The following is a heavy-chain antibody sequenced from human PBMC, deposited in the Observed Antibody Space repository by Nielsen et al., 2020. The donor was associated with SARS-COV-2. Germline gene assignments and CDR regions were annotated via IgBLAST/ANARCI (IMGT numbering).Heavy chain of an antibody. CDR3: ARARITMIVVVNAFDI. J-gene: IGHJ3*02. V-gene: IGHV4-30-4*01. CDR2: IYYSGST. D-gene: IGHD3-22*01. CDR1: GGSISSGDYY. Sequence: SETLSLTCTVSGGSISSGDYYWSWIRQPPGKGLEWIGYIYYSGSTYYNPSLKSRVTISVDTSKNQFSLKLSSVTAADTALYYCARARITMIVVVNAFDIWGQGTMVTVS.